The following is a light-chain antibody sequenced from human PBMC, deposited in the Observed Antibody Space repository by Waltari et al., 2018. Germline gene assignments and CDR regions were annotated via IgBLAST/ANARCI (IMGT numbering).Light chain of an antibody. V-gene: IGLV4-69*01. CDR3: QTGGHGTWV. Sequence: QLVLTQSPSASASLGASVKLTCTLSSGPSSNVVAWHQQQPEKGPRYLMKVNSAGSHKGDDIPDRFSGSSSGAERYLTISSLQSEDEADYYCQTGGHGTWVFGGGTKLTVL. J-gene: IGLJ3*02. CDR2: VNSAGS. CDR1: SGPSSNV.